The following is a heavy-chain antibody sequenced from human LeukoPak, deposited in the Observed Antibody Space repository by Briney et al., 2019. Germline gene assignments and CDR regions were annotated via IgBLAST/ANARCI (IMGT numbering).Heavy chain of an antibody. D-gene: IGHD5-24*01. CDR3: ARDDGYNEVFDY. V-gene: IGHV3-21*01. Sequence: GGSLRLSCTASGFTFNRDWTAWVRQAPGKGLEWVSSISSSSSYIYYADSVKGRFTISRDNAKNSLYLQMNSLRAEDTAVYYCARDDGYNEVFDYWGQGTLVTVSS. CDR1: GFTFNRDW. J-gene: IGHJ4*02. CDR2: ISSSSSYI.